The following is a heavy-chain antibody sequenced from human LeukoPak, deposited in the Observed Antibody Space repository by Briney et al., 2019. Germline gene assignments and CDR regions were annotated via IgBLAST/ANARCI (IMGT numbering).Heavy chain of an antibody. CDR1: GGTFSSYA. CDR3: ARAPDTAMDYYYYYGMDV. V-gene: IGHV1-69*04. Sequence: ASVNVSCKASGGTFSSYAISWVRQAPGQGREWMGRIITILCIANYAQKFQGRVTITADKSTSTACMELSSPRYENTAGYYCARAPDTAMDYYYYYGMDVWGQGTTVTVSS. CDR2: IITILCIA. D-gene: IGHD5-18*01. J-gene: IGHJ6*02.